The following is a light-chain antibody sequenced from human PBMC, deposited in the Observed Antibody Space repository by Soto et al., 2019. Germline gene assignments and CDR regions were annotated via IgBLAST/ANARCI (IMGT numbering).Light chain of an antibody. Sequence: QSVLTQLPSASGSRGQSVTISCTGTSSDVGGYNYVSWYQQHPGKAPKLMIYEVSKRPSGVPDRFSGSKSGNTASLTVSGLQAEDEADYYCSSYAGSNNFGVFGTGTKLTVL. V-gene: IGLV2-8*01. CDR2: EVS. CDR1: SSDVGGYNY. J-gene: IGLJ1*01. CDR3: SSYAGSNNFGV.